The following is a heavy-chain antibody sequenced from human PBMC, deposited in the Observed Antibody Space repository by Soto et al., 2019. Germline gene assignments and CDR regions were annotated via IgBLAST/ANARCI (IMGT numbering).Heavy chain of an antibody. CDR2: IIPIFGTA. V-gene: IGHV1-69*12. D-gene: IGHD4-17*01. CDR3: ARDWDHDYGAY. J-gene: IGHJ4*02. CDR1: GVTFSSYA. Sequence: QVQLVQSGAEVKKPGSSVKVSCKASGVTFSSYAISWVRQAPGQGLEWMGGIIPIFGTANYAQKFQGRVTIPADESTSTAYMELSSLTSEATAVYYCARDWDHDYGAYWGKVTLVTVS.